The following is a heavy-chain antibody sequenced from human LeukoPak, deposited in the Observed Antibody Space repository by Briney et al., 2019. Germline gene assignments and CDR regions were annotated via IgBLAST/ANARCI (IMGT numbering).Heavy chain of an antibody. V-gene: IGHV4-34*01. CDR1: GXSFSGYY. J-gene: IGHJ6*02. Sequence: SETLSLTCAVYGXSFSGYYWSWIRQPPGKGLELIGEINHSGSTNYNPSLKSRVTISVDTSKNQFSLKLSSVTAADTAVYYCASILLWFGAYYYGMDVWGQGTTVTVSS. CDR3: ASILLWFGAYYYGMDV. CDR2: INHSGST. D-gene: IGHD3-10*01.